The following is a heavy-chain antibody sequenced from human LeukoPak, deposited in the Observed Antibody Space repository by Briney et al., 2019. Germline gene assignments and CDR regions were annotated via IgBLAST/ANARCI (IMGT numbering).Heavy chain of an antibody. Sequence: GGSLRLSCAASGFTFSSYSMNWVRQAPGKGLEWVSSISSSSSYIYYADSVKGRFTISRDNAKNSLYLQMNSLRAEDTAVYYCARVQGTMVRGVIQSWGQGILVTVSS. CDR1: GFTFSSYS. J-gene: IGHJ5*02. V-gene: IGHV3-21*01. D-gene: IGHD3-10*01. CDR3: ARVQGTMVRGVIQS. CDR2: ISSSSSYI.